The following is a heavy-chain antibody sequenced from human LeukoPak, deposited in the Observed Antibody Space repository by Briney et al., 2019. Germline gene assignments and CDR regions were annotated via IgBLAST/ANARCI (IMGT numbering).Heavy chain of an antibody. CDR3: AKGANYYDSSGYPGFDY. CDR2: ITWDGSST. Sequence: PGGSLRLSCAASGFSFDGYIMYWVRQAPGKGLEWVSLITWDGSSTLYGDSVKGRFTISRDNSKNSLYLQMNSLRNEDTALYYCAKGANYYDSSGYPGFDYWGQGTLVTVSS. CDR1: GFSFDGYI. J-gene: IGHJ4*02. D-gene: IGHD3-22*01. V-gene: IGHV3-43*01.